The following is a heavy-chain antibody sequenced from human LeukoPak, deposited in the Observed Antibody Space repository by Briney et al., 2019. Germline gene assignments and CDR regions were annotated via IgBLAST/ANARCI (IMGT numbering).Heavy chain of an antibody. CDR1: GFTSSSYA. CDR3: ARDLVGAIDY. V-gene: IGHV3-64*01. J-gene: IGHJ4*02. D-gene: IGHD1-26*01. CDR2: ISSNGGST. Sequence: GGSLRLSCAASGFTSSSYAMHWVRQAPGKGLEYVSAISSNGGSTYYANSVKGRFTISRDNSKNTLYLQMGSLRAEDMAVYYCARDLVGAIDYWGQGTLVTVSS.